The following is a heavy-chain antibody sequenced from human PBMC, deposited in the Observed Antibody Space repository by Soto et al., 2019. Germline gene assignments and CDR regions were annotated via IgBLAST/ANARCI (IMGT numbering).Heavy chain of an antibody. J-gene: IGHJ4*02. CDR1: GGSISSGDY. Sequence: SETLSLTCPFSGGSISSGDYWSWIRQPPGEGLEWIGYIYSSGSTYYNPSLKSRSTISVDTSKDQLSLKLSSVTAADTAVYYCARRQNFFDYWGQGTLVTVS. V-gene: IGHV4-30-4*01. CDR2: IYSSGST. CDR3: ARRQNFFDY.